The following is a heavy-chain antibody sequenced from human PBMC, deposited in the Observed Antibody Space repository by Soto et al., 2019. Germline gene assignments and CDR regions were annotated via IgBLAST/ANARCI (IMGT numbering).Heavy chain of an antibody. Sequence: GGSLRLSCAASGFTFSSYAMSWVRQAPGKGLEWVSAISGSGGSTYYADSVKGRFTISRDNSKNTLYLQMNSLRAEDTAVYYCAKDGYYYDSSGYFEGYAFDIWGQGTMVTVSS. CDR2: ISGSGGST. V-gene: IGHV3-23*01. CDR1: GFTFSSYA. CDR3: AKDGYYYDSSGYFEGYAFDI. D-gene: IGHD3-22*01. J-gene: IGHJ3*02.